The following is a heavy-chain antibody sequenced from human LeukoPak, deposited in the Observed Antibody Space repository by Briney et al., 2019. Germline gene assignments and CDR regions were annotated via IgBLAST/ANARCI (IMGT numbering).Heavy chain of an antibody. V-gene: IGHV3-30-3*01. D-gene: IGHD6-13*01. J-gene: IGHJ4*02. CDR3: ARERPQLAYYFDY. CDR1: GFTFSSYA. CDR2: ISYDGSNK. Sequence: GRSLRLSCAASGFTFSSYAMHWVRQAPGKGLEWVAVISYDGSNKYYADSVKGRFTISRDNSKNTLYLQMNSLRAEDTAVYYCARERPQLAYYFDYWGQGTLVTVSS.